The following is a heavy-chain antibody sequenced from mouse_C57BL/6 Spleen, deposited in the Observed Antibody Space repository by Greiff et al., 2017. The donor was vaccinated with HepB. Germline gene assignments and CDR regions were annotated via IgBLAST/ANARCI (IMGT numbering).Heavy chain of an antibody. CDR1: GFTFSSYA. J-gene: IGHJ3*01. V-gene: IGHV5-4*01. Sequence: EVQLVESGGGLVKPGGSLKLSCAASGFTFSSYAMSWVRQTPEKRLEWVATISDGGSYTYYPDNVKGRFTISRDNAKNNLYLQMSHLKSEDTAMYYCAREDYDRGAWFAYWGQGTLVTVSA. CDR2: ISDGGSYT. D-gene: IGHD2-4*01. CDR3: AREDYDRGAWFAY.